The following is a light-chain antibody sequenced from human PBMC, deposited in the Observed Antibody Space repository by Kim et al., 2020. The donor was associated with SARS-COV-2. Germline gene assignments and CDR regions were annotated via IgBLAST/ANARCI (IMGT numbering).Light chain of an antibody. CDR1: QNIGTW. Sequence: LSASVGDRVTITCRASQNIGTWLAWYQQKPGRAHKLLIYDASSLESGVPLRFSGSGSGTEFTLTVSSLQPDDFATYYCQQYSSYYAFGQGTKLEI. CDR3: QQYSSYYA. J-gene: IGKJ2*01. CDR2: DAS. V-gene: IGKV1-5*01.